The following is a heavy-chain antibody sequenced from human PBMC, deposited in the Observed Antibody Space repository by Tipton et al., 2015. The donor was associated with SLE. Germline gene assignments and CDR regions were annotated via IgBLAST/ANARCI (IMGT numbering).Heavy chain of an antibody. CDR3: NLRAGDGYFDY. Sequence: QVQLVQSGAEVKKPGSSVKVSCKASGVSFRNYVVTWVRQAPGQGLEWMGGIIPMFDTPNYAQKFQGRVTITADTSTSTGYMELSTLTSDDTAEYYCNLRAGDGYFDYWGQGTLVTVSS. J-gene: IGHJ4*02. V-gene: IGHV1-69*06. CDR2: IIPMFDTP. CDR1: GVSFRNYV. D-gene: IGHD6-19*01.